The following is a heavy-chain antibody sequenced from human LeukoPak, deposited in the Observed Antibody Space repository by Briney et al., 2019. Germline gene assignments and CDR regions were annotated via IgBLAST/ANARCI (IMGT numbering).Heavy chain of an antibody. CDR2: IYYTGTT. CDR3: ARGAPATRYYYYYGMDV. V-gene: IGHV4-59*02. CDR1: GGSVSGYY. J-gene: IGHJ6*02. Sequence: PSETLSLTCTVSGGSVSGYYWNWVRQPPGKGLEWIGYIYYTGTTSYNPSLKSRVTTSTDTSKNQFSLKLSSVTAADTAVYYCARGAPATRYYYYYGMDVWGQGTTVTVSS.